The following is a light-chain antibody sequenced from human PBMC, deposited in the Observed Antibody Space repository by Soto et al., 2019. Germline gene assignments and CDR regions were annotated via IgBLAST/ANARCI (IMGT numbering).Light chain of an antibody. J-gene: IGLJ3*02. CDR2: DNN. Sequence: QSVLRQPPSVSASPGQRVTISCSGSSSNIGSNYVSWFQQLPGTAPKLLIYDNNMRPSGIPDRFSGSKSGTSATLGITGLQTGDEADYYCGTWDNSLSAGVFGGGTKLTVL. V-gene: IGLV1-51*01. CDR3: GTWDNSLSAGV. CDR1: SSNIGSNY.